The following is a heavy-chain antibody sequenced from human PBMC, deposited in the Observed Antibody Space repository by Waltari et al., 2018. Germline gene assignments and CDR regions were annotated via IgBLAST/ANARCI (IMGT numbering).Heavy chain of an antibody. CDR1: GFTFRTYW. V-gene: IGHV3-7*01. D-gene: IGHD4-17*01. Sequence: EEQLVESGGGLVQPGGSLRLSREGSGFTFRTYWLIWVRQAPGKGLEWVANIRRDGSQANYVDSVKGRFTISRDNAKKSLYLQMNSLRAEDTGVYYCARESTASNEGVWGQGTLVTVSS. CDR3: ARESTASNEGV. CDR2: IRRDGSQA. J-gene: IGHJ4*02.